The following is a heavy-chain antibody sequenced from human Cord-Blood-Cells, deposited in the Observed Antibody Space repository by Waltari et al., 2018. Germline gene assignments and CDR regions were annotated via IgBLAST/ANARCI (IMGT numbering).Heavy chain of an antibody. J-gene: IGHJ3*02. D-gene: IGHD3-10*01. Sequence: QVRLVQSGAEVKKPGASVKVSCKASGYTFTSYDINCVRQATGQGLEWMGWMNPNSGNTVYAQKFQGRVTMTRNTSISTAYMALSSLRSEDTAVYYCARGGPNYYGAGSDAFDIWGQGTMVTVSS. CDR2: MNPNSGNT. CDR1: GYTFTSYD. V-gene: IGHV1-8*01. CDR3: ARGGPNYYGAGSDAFDI.